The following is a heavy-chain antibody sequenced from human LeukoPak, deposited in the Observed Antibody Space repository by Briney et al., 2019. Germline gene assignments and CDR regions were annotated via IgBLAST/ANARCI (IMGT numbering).Heavy chain of an antibody. CDR2: ISSRSSYI. CDR3: AREGYSYGHDY. D-gene: IGHD5-18*01. V-gene: IGHV3-21*01. J-gene: IGHJ4*02. CDR1: RFTFSTYT. Sequence: GGSLRLSCAASRFTFSTYTMNWVRQAPGKGLEWVSSISSRSSYIFYAESLKGRFTISRDNAKNSLYLQMNSLGGEDTAVYYCAREGYSYGHDYWGQGTLVTVSS.